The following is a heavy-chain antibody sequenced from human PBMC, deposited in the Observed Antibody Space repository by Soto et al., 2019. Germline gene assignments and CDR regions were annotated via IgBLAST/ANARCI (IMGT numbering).Heavy chain of an antibody. CDR3: ARADCSSTSCQQYYYYYYGMDV. D-gene: IGHD2-2*01. CDR2: IIPIFGTA. V-gene: IGHV1-69*13. CDR1: GGTFSSYA. J-gene: IGHJ6*02. Sequence: SVKVSCKASGGTFSSYAISWVRQAPGQGLEWMGGIIPIFGTANYAQKFQGRVTITADESTSTAYMELSSLRSEDTAVYYCARADCSSTSCQQYYYYYYGMDVWGQGTTVTVSS.